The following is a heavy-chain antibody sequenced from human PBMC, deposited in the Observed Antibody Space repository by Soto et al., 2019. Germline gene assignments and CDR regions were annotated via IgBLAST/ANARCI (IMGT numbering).Heavy chain of an antibody. CDR1: GGTFSPYT. J-gene: IGHJ5*02. Sequence: QVQLVQSGAEVKKPGSSVKVSCKASGGTFSPYTIPWVRQAPGQGLEGMGRFIPIIGLINYAQKFQGRVTISADKFTGTAYMELTGLRSDDTAVYYCAGDPDSHYNDSHASSYPWGQGTLVTVSS. D-gene: IGHD4-4*01. CDR3: AGDPDSHYNDSHASSYP. CDR2: FIPIIGLI. V-gene: IGHV1-69*08.